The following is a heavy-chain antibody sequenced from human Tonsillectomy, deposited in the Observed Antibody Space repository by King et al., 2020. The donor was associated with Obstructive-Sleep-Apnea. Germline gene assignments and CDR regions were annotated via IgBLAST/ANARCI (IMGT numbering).Heavy chain of an antibody. Sequence: QLVQSGGGVVQPGRSLRLSCAASGFTFSSYAMHWVRQAPGKGLEWGAVISYVGSNKYYADSVKGRFTISRDNSKNTLYLQMNSLRAEDTAVYYCARDGGGWRFDYWGQGTLVTVSS. CDR1: GFTFSSYA. CDR2: ISYVGSNK. CDR3: ARDGGGWRFDY. D-gene: IGHD2-15*01. J-gene: IGHJ4*02. V-gene: IGHV3-30*04.